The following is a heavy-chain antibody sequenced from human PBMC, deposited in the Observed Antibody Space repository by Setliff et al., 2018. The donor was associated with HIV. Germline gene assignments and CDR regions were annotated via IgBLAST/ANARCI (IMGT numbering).Heavy chain of an antibody. J-gene: IGHJ3*02. CDR2: ISGSGDST. CDR3: ARAFSGYKFDSWGFEI. D-gene: IGHD5-18*01. Sequence: GGSLRLSCVASGFTFSSYAMNWVRQAPGKGLEWVSIISGSGDSTYYADSVKGRFTISKDNAKNSVSLQMNSLRGDDTAMYYCARAFSGYKFDSWGFEIWGQGTMVTV. V-gene: IGHV3-23*01. CDR1: GFTFSSYA.